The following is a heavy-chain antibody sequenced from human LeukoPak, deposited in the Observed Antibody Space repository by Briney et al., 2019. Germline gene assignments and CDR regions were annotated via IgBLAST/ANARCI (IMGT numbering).Heavy chain of an antibody. V-gene: IGHV4-59*08. Sequence: SETLSLTCTASGGSISSYYWSWIRQPPGKGLEWIGYIYYSGSTNYNPSLKSRVTISVDTSKNQFSLKLSSVTAADTAVYYCARHSSVATEYFDLWGRGTLVTVSS. D-gene: IGHD6-19*01. CDR3: ARHSSVATEYFDL. CDR1: GGSISSYY. CDR2: IYYSGST. J-gene: IGHJ2*01.